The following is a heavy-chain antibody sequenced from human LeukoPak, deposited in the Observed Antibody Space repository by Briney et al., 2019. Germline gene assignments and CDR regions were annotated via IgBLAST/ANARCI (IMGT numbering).Heavy chain of an antibody. CDR2: ISSSSCYI. Sequence: GGSLRLSCAASGFTFSSYSMNWVRQAPGKGLEWVSSISSSSCYIYYADSVKGRFTISRDNAKNSLHLQMNSLRAEDTAVYYCARVHPDDSSGWYRFAFDIWGQGTMVTVSS. CDR3: ARVHPDDSSGWYRFAFDI. J-gene: IGHJ3*02. CDR1: GFTFSSYS. D-gene: IGHD6-19*01. V-gene: IGHV3-21*01.